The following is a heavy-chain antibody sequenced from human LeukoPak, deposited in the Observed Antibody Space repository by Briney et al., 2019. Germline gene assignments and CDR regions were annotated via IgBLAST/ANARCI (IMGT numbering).Heavy chain of an antibody. CDR1: GGSISSYY. Sequence: PSETLSLTCTVSGGSISSYYWSWIRQPAGKGLEWIGRIYTSGSTNYDPSLKSRVTMSVDTSKNQFSLKLSSVTAADTAVYYCARDTKSVGYCSSTSCYPYYYMDVWGKGTTVTVSS. V-gene: IGHV4-4*07. D-gene: IGHD2-2*01. J-gene: IGHJ6*03. CDR3: ARDTKSVGYCSSTSCYPYYYMDV. CDR2: IYTSGST.